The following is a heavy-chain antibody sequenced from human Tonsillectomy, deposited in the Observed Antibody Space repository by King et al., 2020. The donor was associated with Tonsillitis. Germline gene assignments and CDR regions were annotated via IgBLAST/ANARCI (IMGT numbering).Heavy chain of an antibody. V-gene: IGHV4-39*01. CDR1: GGSISTGDHY. Sequence: LQLQESGPGVVKPAETLSLTCTVSGGSISTGDHYWAWIRQPPGKVREWIGYMDYIVTLFFNPSLRSRITISGGTSENRFSLKLSFVTAADTAVYFCARYVSGSFDYWGQGALVTVSS. CDR2: MDYIVTL. D-gene: IGHD1-26*01. CDR3: ARYVSGSFDY. J-gene: IGHJ4*02.